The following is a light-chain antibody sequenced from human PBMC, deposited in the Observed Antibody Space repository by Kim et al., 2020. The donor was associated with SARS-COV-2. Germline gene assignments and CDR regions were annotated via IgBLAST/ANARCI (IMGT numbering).Light chain of an antibody. V-gene: IGLV3-19*01. Sequence: VALGQRVRIKCQGDSLRSYYATWYQQRPGQAPMLVIYGKNNRPSEIPDRFSGSSSGNTASLTITGAQAEDEADYYCGSRDTNHNVIFGGGTNLTVL. CDR1: SLRSYY. CDR3: GSRDTNHNVI. J-gene: IGLJ2*01. CDR2: GKN.